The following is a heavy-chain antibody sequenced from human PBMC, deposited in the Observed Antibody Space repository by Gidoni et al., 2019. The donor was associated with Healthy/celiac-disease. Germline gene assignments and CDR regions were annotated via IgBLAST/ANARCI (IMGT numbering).Heavy chain of an antibody. CDR3: AKRPGTGPFDI. J-gene: IGHJ3*02. CDR2: ISGGGGST. D-gene: IGHD3-10*01. CDR1: GFTFSSYA. V-gene: IGHV3-23*01. Sequence: EVQLLESGGGSVQPGGSLRLSCAASGFTFSSYAMSWVRQAPGKGLEWVSAISGGGGSTYYADSVKGRFTISRDNSKNTVYLQMNSLRADDTAVYYCAKRPGTGPFDIWGQGTMVTVSS.